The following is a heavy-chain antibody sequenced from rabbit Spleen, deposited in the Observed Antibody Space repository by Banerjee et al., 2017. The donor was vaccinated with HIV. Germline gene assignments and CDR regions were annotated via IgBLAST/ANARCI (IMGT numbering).Heavy chain of an antibody. D-gene: IGHD4-1*01. Sequence: QLMESGGGLVQPGGSLKLSCKASGFDFNNYYIQWVRQAPGKGLEWIGYIDPVFGITNYANSVKGRFTISRDNTQNTLYLQLNSLTAADTATYFCVREVAVKFNLWGPGTLVTVS. V-gene: IGHV1S7*01. J-gene: IGHJ4*01. CDR1: GFDFNNYY. CDR3: VREVAVKFNL. CDR2: IDPVFGIT.